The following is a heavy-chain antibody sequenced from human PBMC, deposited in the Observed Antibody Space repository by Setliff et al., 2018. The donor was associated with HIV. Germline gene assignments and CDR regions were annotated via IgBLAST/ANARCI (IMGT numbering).Heavy chain of an antibody. CDR1: GGSFSGYY. J-gene: IGHJ3*02. V-gene: IGHV4-59*01. Sequence: SETLSLTCAVYGGSFSGYYWSWVRQPPGKGLEWIGYVYSTGSTNSKSSLKSRVTISVDTSKNQFSLKLSSVTAADTAVYYCARVATGPESFDIWGQGTMVTVSS. CDR3: ARVATGPESFDI. D-gene: IGHD3-9*01. CDR2: VYSTGST.